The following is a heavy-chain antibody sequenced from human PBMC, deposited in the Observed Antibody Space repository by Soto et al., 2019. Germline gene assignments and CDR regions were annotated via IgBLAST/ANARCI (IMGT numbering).Heavy chain of an antibody. CDR3: AKELLEGVPAAIHYYYGMDV. CDR2: ISYDGSNK. V-gene: IGHV3-30*18. Sequence: GGSLRLSCAASGFTFSSYGMHWVRQAPGKGLEWVAVISYDGSNKYYADSVKGRFTISRDNSKNTLYLQMNSLRAEDTAVYYCAKELLEGVPAAIHYYYGMDVWGQGTTVTVSS. J-gene: IGHJ6*02. CDR1: GFTFSSYG. D-gene: IGHD2-2*01.